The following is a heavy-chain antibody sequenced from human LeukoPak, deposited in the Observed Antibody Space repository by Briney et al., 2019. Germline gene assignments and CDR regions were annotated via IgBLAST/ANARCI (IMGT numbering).Heavy chain of an antibody. CDR2: IYSGGSL. CDR3: AGSWYPPSYFEY. V-gene: IGHV3-66*01. J-gene: IGHJ4*02. D-gene: IGHD6-13*01. CDR1: GFTVSSKY. Sequence: PGGSLRLSSAASGFTVSSKYLTWVRQAPGKGLEWVSTIYSGGSLYYADSVKGRFTISRDNSNNTLFLQMNSLRDEDTAMYYCAGSWYPPSYFEYWGQGTLVTVSS.